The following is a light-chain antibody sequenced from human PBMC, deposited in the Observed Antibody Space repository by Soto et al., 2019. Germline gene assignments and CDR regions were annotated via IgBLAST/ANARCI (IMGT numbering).Light chain of an antibody. Sequence: EIVLTQSPATLSLSPWERATLSCSASQSVSSYLAWYQQKPGQAPRLLIYDASNRATGIPARFSGSGSGTDFTLTISSLEPEDFAVYYCQQRSNWPPAFGQGTRLEI. CDR1: QSVSSY. CDR3: QQRSNWPPA. V-gene: IGKV3-11*01. J-gene: IGKJ5*01. CDR2: DAS.